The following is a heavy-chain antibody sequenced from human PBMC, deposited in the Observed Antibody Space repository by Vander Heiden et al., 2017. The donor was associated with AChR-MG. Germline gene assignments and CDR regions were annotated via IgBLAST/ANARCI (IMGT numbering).Heavy chain of an antibody. CDR1: GFTFGSYA. CDR2: ISGSGGST. Sequence: EVQLLESGGGLVQPGGSLRLICAASGFTFGSYAMSWVRQAPGKGLEWVSAISGSGGSTYYADSVKGRFTISRDNSKNTLYLQMNSLRAEDTAVYYCAKARGARLPRYSDYWGQGTLVTVSS. V-gene: IGHV3-23*01. D-gene: IGHD1-26*01. J-gene: IGHJ4*02. CDR3: AKARGARLPRYSDY.